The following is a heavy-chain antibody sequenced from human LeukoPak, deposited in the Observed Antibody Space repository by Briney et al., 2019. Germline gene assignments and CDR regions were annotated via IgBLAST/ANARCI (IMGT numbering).Heavy chain of an antibody. CDR3: ARVGIQLCVDY. CDR2: ISYDGSNK. D-gene: IGHD5-18*01. J-gene: IGHJ4*02. CDR1: GFTFSSYG. V-gene: IGHV3-30*03. Sequence: PGRSLRLSCAASGFTFSSYGMHWVRQAPGKGLEWVAVISYDGSNKYYADSVKGRFTISRDNSKNTLYLQMNSLRAEDTAVYYCARVGIQLCVDYWGQGTLVTVSS.